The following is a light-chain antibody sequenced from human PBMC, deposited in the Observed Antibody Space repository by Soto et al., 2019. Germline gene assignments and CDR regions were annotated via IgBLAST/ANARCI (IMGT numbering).Light chain of an antibody. CDR1: QGISNY. J-gene: IGKJ5*01. CDR3: QKYNSAIT. V-gene: IGKV1-27*01. Sequence: DIQMTQSPSSLSASVGDRVTITCRASQGISNYLAWYQQKPGKVPKLLIYAASTLQSGVPSRFSGSGSGTDFTLTISSLQPDDGATYYCQKYNSAITFGQGTRLEIK. CDR2: AAS.